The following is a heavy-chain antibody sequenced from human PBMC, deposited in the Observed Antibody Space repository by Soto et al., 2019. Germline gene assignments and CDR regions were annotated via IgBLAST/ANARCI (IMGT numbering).Heavy chain of an antibody. Sequence: ASVKVSCKASGYTFTSYGISWVRQAPGQGLEWMGWVSAYNGNTNYAQKLQGRVTMTTDTSTSTAYMELRSLRSDDTAVYYRAIAAAGTVADDAFDIWGQGTMVTVSS. J-gene: IGHJ3*02. CDR3: AIAAAGTVADDAFDI. D-gene: IGHD6-13*01. V-gene: IGHV1-18*01. CDR1: GYTFTSYG. CDR2: VSAYNGNT.